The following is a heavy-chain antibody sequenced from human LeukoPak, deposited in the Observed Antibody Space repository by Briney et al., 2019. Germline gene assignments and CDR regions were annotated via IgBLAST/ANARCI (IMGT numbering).Heavy chain of an antibody. V-gene: IGHV3-30-3*01. D-gene: IGHD1-1*01. CDR3: AREGQEDDKYGMDV. CDR1: GFTFSNFA. J-gene: IGHJ6*02. CDR2: ISYDGSNK. Sequence: PGGSLRLSCAASGFTFSNFAMHWVRQAPGKGLEWVAIISYDGSNKFYSDSVKGRLTVSRDNSKNTLHLQMSSLRAEDTAVYYCAREGQEDDKYGMDVWGQGTTVTVSS.